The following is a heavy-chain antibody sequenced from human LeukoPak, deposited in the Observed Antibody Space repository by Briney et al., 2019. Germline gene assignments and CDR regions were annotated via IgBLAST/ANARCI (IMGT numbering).Heavy chain of an antibody. J-gene: IGHJ4*02. CDR3: TRVGTGTPHFDY. Sequence: GGSLRLSCAASGLDFSGYALHWVRQAPGQGLEWVAVISNDGINKYYADSVKGRFTISRDNSKNTLYLQMNSLRLEDTAIYYCTRVGTGTPHFDYWDQGTLVTVSS. CDR1: GLDFSGYA. CDR2: ISNDGINK. V-gene: IGHV3-30*04. D-gene: IGHD1-1*01.